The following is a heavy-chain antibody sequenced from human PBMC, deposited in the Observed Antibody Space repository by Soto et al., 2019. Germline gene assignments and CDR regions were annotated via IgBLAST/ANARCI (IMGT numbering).Heavy chain of an antibody. Sequence: QVQLVESGGGVVQPGRSLRLSCAASGFTFSFYGMHWARQAPGKGLEWVAVMWPDGSNKYYADSVKGRFTISRDNSKNTLYLQMNSLRAEDTAVYYCALSGGYYYFDYWGQGTLVTVSS. CDR3: ALSGGYYYFDY. CDR2: MWPDGSNK. D-gene: IGHD3-22*01. CDR1: GFTFSFYG. J-gene: IGHJ4*02. V-gene: IGHV3-33*01.